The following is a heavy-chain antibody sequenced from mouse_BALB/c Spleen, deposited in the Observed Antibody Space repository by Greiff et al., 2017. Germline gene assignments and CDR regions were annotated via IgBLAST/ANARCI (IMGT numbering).Heavy chain of an antibody. CDR2: IDPAYGNT. CDR1: GFNIKDTY. Sequence: EVQGVASGAELVKPGASVKLSCTASGFNIKDTYMHWVKQRPEQGLEWIGRIDPAYGNTKYDPKFQGKATITADTSSNTAYLQLSSLTSEDTAVYYGAEGEYGYAMDYWGQGTSVTVSS. D-gene: IGHD5-1*01. CDR3: AEGEYGYAMDY. J-gene: IGHJ4*01. V-gene: IGHV14-3*02.